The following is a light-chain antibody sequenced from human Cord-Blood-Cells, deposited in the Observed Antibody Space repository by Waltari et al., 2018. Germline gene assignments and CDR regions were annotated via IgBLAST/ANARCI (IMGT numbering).Light chain of an antibody. V-gene: IGLV2-23*02. CDR1: SRDVGSFNL. J-gene: IGLJ1*01. CDR2: EVS. Sequence: QSALTQPASVSGSPGQSTPIPCTGTSRDVGSFNLVSWYQQHPGKAPKLMIYEVSKRPSGVSNRFSGSKSGNTASLTISGLQAEDEADYYCCSYAGSSTYVFGTGTKVTVL. CDR3: CSYAGSSTYV.